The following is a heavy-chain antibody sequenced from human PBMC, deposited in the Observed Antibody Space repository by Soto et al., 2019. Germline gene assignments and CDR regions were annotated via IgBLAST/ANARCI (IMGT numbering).Heavy chain of an antibody. CDR2: ISAHNGNT. CDR3: ARGRYGDY. CDR1: GYAFTTYG. V-gene: IGHV1-18*01. D-gene: IGHD1-1*01. J-gene: IGHJ4*02. Sequence: QVHLVQSGAEVKKPGASVKVSCQGSGYAFTTYGSTWVLQAPGQGLEWMGWISAHNGNTNYAQKLQGRVTVTRDTSTSTAYMELRSLRYDDTAGYYCARGRYGDYWGQGALVTGSS.